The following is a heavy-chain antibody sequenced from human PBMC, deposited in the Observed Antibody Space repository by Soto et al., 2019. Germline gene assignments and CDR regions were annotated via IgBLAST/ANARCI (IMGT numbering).Heavy chain of an antibody. CDR1: GYTFTSYG. CDR3: ARDSDSSGYYPASGFDY. J-gene: IGHJ4*02. CDR2: ISAYNGNT. Sequence: ASVKVSCKASGYTFTSYGISWVRQAPGQGLEWMVWISAYNGNTNYAQKLQGRLTMTTDTSTSTAYMELRSLRSDDTAVYYCARDSDSSGYYPASGFDYWGQGTLVTVSS. V-gene: IGHV1-18*01. D-gene: IGHD3-22*01.